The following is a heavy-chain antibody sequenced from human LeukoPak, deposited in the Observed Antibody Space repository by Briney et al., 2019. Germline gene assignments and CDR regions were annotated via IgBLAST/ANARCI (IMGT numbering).Heavy chain of an antibody. Sequence: AGGSLRLSCAASVFTSSSYWMSWVRQAPGKGLEWVANIKQDGSEKYYVDSVKGRFTISRDNAKNSLYLQMNSLRAEDPAVYCCAMGVLVLDYWGQGTLVTVSS. V-gene: IGHV3-7*04. CDR3: AMGVLVLDY. J-gene: IGHJ4*02. CDR2: IKQDGSEK. CDR1: VFTSSSYW.